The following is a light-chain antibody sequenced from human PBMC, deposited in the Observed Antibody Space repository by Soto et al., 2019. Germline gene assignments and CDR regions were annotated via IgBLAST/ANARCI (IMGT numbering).Light chain of an antibody. CDR2: DVT. Sequence: QSALTQPASVSGSPGQSITISCTGTSSDVGAYNYVSWYQQHPGKAPKLIIYDVTYRPSGISNRVSGSKSANTASLTISGLQAEDEADYYCCSYTSSTTKVFGGGTKLTVL. V-gene: IGLV2-14*03. J-gene: IGLJ2*01. CDR1: SSDVGAYNY. CDR3: CSYTSSTTKV.